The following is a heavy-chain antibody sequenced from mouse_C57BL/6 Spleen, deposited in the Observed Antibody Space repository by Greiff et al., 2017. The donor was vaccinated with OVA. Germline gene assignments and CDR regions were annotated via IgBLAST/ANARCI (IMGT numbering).Heavy chain of an antibody. J-gene: IGHJ1*03. CDR2: IRSKSNNYAT. D-gene: IGHD1-1*01. V-gene: IGHV10-1*01. CDR3: VRDVYYYGSSYGYFDV. CDR1: GFSFNTYA. Sequence: EVHLVESGGGLVQPKGSLKLSCAASGFSFNTYAMNWVRQAPGKGLEWVARIRSKSNNYATYYADSVKDRFTISRDDSESMLYLQMNNLKTEDTAMYYCVRDVYYYGSSYGYFDVWGTGTTVTVSS.